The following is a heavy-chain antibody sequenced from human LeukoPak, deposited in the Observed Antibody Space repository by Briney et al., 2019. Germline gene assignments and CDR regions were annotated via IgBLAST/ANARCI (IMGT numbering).Heavy chain of an antibody. V-gene: IGHV3-23*01. CDR3: AKDLGDDYYDSSGYSYFDY. CDR2: ISGSGCST. D-gene: IGHD3-22*01. Sequence: PGGSLRLSCAASGFTFSSYAMSWVRQAPGKGLEWVSAISGSGCSTYYADSVKGRFTISRDNSKNTPYLQMNSLRAEDTAVYYCAKDLGDDYYDSSGYSYFDYWGQGTLVTVSS. J-gene: IGHJ4*02. CDR1: GFTFSSYA.